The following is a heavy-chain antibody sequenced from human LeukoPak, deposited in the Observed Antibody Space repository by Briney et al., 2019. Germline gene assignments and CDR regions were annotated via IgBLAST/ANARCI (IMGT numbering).Heavy chain of an antibody. V-gene: IGHV3-74*01. CDR2: ISPDGSTT. Sequence: PGGSLRLPCAASGFTFSSYWMHWVRQAPGKGLVWVSRISPDGSTTGHADSVKGRFTTSRDNAKNTLFLQMNSLRAEDTAVYYCARLKYGSPQHWGQGTLVTVSS. D-gene: IGHD1-26*01. CDR1: GFTFSSYW. J-gene: IGHJ1*01. CDR3: ARLKYGSPQH.